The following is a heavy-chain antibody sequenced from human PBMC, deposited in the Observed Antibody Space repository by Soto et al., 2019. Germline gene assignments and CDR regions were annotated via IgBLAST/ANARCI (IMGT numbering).Heavy chain of an antibody. D-gene: IGHD6-19*01. V-gene: IGHV1-2*02. CDR2: INPNSGAT. CDR3: AREGSGWKYFDY. Sequence: QLLESGGGLVQPGASVKVSCKGSGYTFIANYIQWVRQAPGQGLEWMGWINPNSGATTYAKKFQGRVTLTRDTSITTAYMELSGLTSDDTAVYFCAREGSGWKYFDYWGQGSLVTVPS. CDR1: GYTFIANY. J-gene: IGHJ4*02.